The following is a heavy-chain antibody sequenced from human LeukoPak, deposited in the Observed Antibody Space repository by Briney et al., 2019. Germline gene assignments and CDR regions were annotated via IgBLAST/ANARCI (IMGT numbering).Heavy chain of an antibody. D-gene: IGHD3-10*01. CDR2: ISSSSSYI. V-gene: IGHV3-21*01. J-gene: IGHJ4*02. Sequence: KTGGSLRLSCAASGFTFSSYSMNWVRQAPGKGREWVSSISSSSSYIYYADSVKGRFTISRDNAKNSLYLQMNSLRAEDTAVYYCARDRPTYGSGSFDYWGQGTLVTVSS. CDR3: ARDRPTYGSGSFDY. CDR1: GFTFSSYS.